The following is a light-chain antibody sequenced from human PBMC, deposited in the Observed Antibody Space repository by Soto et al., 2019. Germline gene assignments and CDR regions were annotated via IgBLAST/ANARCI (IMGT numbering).Light chain of an antibody. J-gene: IGKJ2*01. Sequence: DIQMTQYPSTLSASVGDRVTITCRASQSVKNWLAWYQQKPGKAPKLLIFKASTLQPGVPSRFSGSGSGTEFTLTISSLQPDDFATYYCQQDNSYPYTSGHGTMLDVK. CDR1: QSVKNW. CDR2: KAS. CDR3: QQDNSYPYT. V-gene: IGKV1-5*03.